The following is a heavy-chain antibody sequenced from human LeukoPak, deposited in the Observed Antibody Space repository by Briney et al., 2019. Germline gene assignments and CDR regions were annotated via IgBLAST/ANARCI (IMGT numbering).Heavy chain of an antibody. CDR2: IYYSGST. D-gene: IGHD5-12*01. V-gene: IGHV4-59*12. CDR3: ARGTRGYSGEGAFDI. CDR1: GGSISSYY. Sequence: SGTLSLTCTVSGGSISSYYWSWIRQPPGKGLEWIGYIYYSGSTNYNPSLKSRVTISVDTSKNQFSLKLSSVTAADTAVYYCARGTRGYSGEGAFDIWGQGTMVTVSS. J-gene: IGHJ3*02.